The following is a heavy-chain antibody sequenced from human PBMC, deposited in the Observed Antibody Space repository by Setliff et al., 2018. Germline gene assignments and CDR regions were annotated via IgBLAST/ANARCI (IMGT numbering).Heavy chain of an antibody. CDR1: GGTFSSYA. CDR2: IIPIFGTA. Sequence: ASVKVSCKASGGTFSSYAISWVRQAPGQGLEWMGGIIPIFGTANYAQKFQGRVTITADESTSTAYMELSSLRSDDTAVYYCARVSGWYYFDYWGQGTLVTVSS. CDR3: ARVSGWYYFDY. J-gene: IGHJ4*02. V-gene: IGHV1-69*13. D-gene: IGHD6-19*01.